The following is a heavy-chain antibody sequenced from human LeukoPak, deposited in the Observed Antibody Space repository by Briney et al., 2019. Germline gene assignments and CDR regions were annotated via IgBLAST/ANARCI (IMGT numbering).Heavy chain of an antibody. CDR2: IKPDVSEI. CDR1: GFTFSNYW. Sequence: GGSLRLSCAASGFTFSNYWMSWVRQAPGKGLEWVANIKPDVSEIYYVDSVKGRFTISRDNAKNYLYLQMDSLRAEDTALYYCAKDYGPLSSYWGQGTLVTVSS. CDR3: AKDYGPLSSY. V-gene: IGHV3-7*03. J-gene: IGHJ4*02. D-gene: IGHD3-10*01.